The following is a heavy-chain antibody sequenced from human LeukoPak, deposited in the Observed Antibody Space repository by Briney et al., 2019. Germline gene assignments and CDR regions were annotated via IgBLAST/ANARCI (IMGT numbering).Heavy chain of an antibody. J-gene: IGHJ4*02. CDR2: INRDGTGT. D-gene: IGHD6-19*01. V-gene: IGHV3-74*01. CDR3: ARGLSYAVAYGDY. Sequence: GGSLRLSCAPSGFIFSNYWFHWVRQTPGQGLVWVAAINRDGTGTSHADSVRGRFTVSRDNAKNTLYLQLNSLRADDTAVYYCARGLSYAVAYGDYWGQGTLVTVSS. CDR1: GFIFSNYW.